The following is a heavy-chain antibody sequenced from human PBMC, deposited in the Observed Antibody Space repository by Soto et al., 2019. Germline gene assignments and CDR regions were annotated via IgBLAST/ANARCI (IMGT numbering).Heavy chain of an antibody. D-gene: IGHD2-21*02. CDR3: VQSRCGGDCLQSYSSHYYYGLDV. J-gene: IGHJ6*02. Sequence: QITLKESGPTLVKPTQTLTLTCTFSGLSLSTTGVGVGWIRQPPGKALEWLALIYWDDDKRYSPSLQSRLTITTDTSKNQVVLTMTDMDPVDTATYYCVQSRCGGDCLQSYSSHYYYGLDVWGQGTTVTVSS. V-gene: IGHV2-5*02. CDR2: IYWDDDK. CDR1: GLSLSTTGVG.